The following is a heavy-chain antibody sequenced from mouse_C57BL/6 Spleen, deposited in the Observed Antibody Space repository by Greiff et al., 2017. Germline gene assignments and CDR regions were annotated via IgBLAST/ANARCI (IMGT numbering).Heavy chain of an antibody. Sequence: QVQLQQPGAELVRPGSSVKLSCKASGYTFTSYWMDWVKQRPGQGLEWIGNIYPSDSETHYNQKFKDKATLTVDKSSSTAYMQLSSLTSEDSAVYYCARGGANWDPFFAYWGRGTRVTVSA. CDR3: ARGGANWDPFFAY. D-gene: IGHD4-1*01. CDR1: GYTFTSYW. V-gene: IGHV1-61*01. CDR2: IYPSDSET. J-gene: IGHJ3*01.